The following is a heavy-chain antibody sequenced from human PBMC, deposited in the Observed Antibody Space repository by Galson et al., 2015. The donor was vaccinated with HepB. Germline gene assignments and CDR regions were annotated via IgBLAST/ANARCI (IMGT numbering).Heavy chain of an antibody. CDR1: GYTFTSYA. CDR2: INTNTGNP. J-gene: IGHJ3*02. Sequence: SVKVFCKASGYTFTSYAMNWVRQAPGQGLEWMGWINTNTGNPTYAQGFTGRFVFSLDTSVSTAYLQISSLKAEDTAVYYCAREGGAARGDAFDIWGQGTMVTVSS. D-gene: IGHD6-6*01. CDR3: AREGGAARGDAFDI. V-gene: IGHV7-4-1*02.